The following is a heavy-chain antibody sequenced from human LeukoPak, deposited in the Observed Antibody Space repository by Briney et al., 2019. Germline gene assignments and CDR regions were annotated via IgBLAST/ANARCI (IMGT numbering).Heavy chain of an antibody. CDR3: ARGPRSGHHDY. CDR1: GGSVSSYF. D-gene: IGHD6-19*01. J-gene: IGHJ4*02. Sequence: SETLSLTCSAAGGSVSSYFWSWIRQPAGKGLEWIGRIYSSGTTHYNPSLKSRVTMSVDTSKNQFSLKLNSVTAADTAVYYCARGPRSGHHDYWGQGVLVSASS. CDR2: IYSSGTT. V-gene: IGHV4-4*07.